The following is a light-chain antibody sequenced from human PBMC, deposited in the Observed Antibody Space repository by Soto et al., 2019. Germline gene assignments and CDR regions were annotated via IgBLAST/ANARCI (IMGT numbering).Light chain of an antibody. Sequence: DIQMTQSPYTLSASVGDRVTITCRASQTINSWLAWYQQKPGKAPKFLIYDVSSLDSGVPSRFSGSGSGTEFTLTSSSLQPDDFATYYCQQYNSYPWTFGQGTKVEIK. V-gene: IGKV1-5*01. CDR2: DVS. J-gene: IGKJ1*01. CDR1: QTINSW. CDR3: QQYNSYPWT.